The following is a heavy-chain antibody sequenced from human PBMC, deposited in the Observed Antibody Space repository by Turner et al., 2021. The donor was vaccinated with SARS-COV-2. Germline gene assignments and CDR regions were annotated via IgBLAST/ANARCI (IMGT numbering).Heavy chain of an antibody. V-gene: IGHV3-9*01. CDR3: AKGIAARSFYYYGMDV. D-gene: IGHD6-6*01. Sequence: EVQLVESGGGLVQLGRSLILPCAASGFTFDDYAMHWVRKAPGKGLEWVSGFTWNSGSIGYADSVKGRFTISRDNAKNSLYLQMDSLRAEDTALYYCAKGIAARSFYYYGMDVWGQGTTVTVSS. CDR2: FTWNSGSI. J-gene: IGHJ6*02. CDR1: GFTFDDYA.